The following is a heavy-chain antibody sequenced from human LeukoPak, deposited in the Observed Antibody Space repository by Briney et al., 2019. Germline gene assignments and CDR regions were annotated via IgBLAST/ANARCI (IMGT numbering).Heavy chain of an antibody. CDR3: ALSTVDTAMVDYFDY. V-gene: IGHV5-51*01. CDR1: GYSFTSYW. J-gene: IGHJ4*02. Sequence: GESLKISCKGSGYSFTSYWIGWVRQMPGKGLEWVGIIYPGDSDTRYSPSFQGQVTISADKSISTAYLQWSSLKASDTAMYYCALSTVDTAMVDYFDYWGQGTLVTVSS. D-gene: IGHD5-18*01. CDR2: IYPGDSDT.